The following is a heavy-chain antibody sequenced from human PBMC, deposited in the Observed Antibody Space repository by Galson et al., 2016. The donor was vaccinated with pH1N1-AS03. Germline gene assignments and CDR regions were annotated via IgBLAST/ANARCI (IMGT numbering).Heavy chain of an antibody. CDR1: GFTFHNFA. CDR3: ATAPGGVNV. Sequence: SLRLSCAASGFTFHNFAMTWVRQAPGKGLEWVSGVIGRGGTTFYADSLRGRFTISRENSKNTLYLDINSLTTEDTAMYYCATAPGGVNVWGQGTMVTVSS. J-gene: IGHJ6*02. D-gene: IGHD3-10*01. V-gene: IGHV3-23*01. CDR2: VIGRGGTT.